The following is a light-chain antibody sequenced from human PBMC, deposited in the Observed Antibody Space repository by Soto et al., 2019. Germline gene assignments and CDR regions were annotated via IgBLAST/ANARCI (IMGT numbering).Light chain of an antibody. V-gene: IGKV3-11*01. Sequence: EIVLTQSPATLSLSPGERATLSCRASQSVSSYLAWYQQKPGQAPRLLIYDAANRATGIPARFSGSGSGTDFTLTISSREPEDFPVSYCQQRSNWPRYTVGQGTKLEIK. CDR2: DAA. CDR3: QQRSNWPRYT. J-gene: IGKJ2*01. CDR1: QSVSSY.